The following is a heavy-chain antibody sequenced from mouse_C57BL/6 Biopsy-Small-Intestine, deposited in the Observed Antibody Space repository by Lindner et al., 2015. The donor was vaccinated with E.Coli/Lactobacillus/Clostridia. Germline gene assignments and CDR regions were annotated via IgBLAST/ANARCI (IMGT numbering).Heavy chain of an antibody. V-gene: IGHV5-17*01. CDR3: ARRGTDYYAMDY. CDR1: GFTFSDHG. J-gene: IGHJ4*01. Sequence: VQLQESGGGLVKPGGSRKLSCAASGFTFSDHGMHWVRQAPEKGLEWVAYISRGSSTIYYADTVKGRFTISRDNAKNTLFLQMTSLRSEDTGMYYCARRGTDYYAMDYWGQGTSVTVSS. CDR2: ISRGSSTI. D-gene: IGHD4-1*01.